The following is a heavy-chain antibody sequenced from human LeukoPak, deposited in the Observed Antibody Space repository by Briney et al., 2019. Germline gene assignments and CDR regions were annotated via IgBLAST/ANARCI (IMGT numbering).Heavy chain of an antibody. J-gene: IGHJ4*02. CDR1: GFTFNSYV. CDR3: AKMPDFDY. D-gene: IGHD2-2*01. V-gene: IGHV3-7*03. CDR2: IKQDGSAK. Sequence: GGSLRLSCAASGFTFNSYVMHWVRQAPGKGLEWVANIKQDGSAKNYVDSVKGRFAISRDNAKNSLYLQMNSLRSEDTAVYYCAKMPDFDYWGQGTLVTVSS.